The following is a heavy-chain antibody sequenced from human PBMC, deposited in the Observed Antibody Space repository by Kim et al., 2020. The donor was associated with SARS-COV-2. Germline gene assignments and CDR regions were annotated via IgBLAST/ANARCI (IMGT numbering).Heavy chain of an antibody. V-gene: IGHV3-11*05. CDR2: YT. D-gene: IGHD1-26*01. J-gene: IGHJ3*02. Sequence: YTSNADSVKGRFTSSRDNAKNSLYLQMNSLRAEDTAVYYCARDLVGAFEIWGQGTMVTVSS. CDR3: ARDLVGAFEI.